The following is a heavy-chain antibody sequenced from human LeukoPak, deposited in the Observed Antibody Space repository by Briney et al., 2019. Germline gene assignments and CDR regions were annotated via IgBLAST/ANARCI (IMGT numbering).Heavy chain of an antibody. CDR3: ARGTHIVVVVDYGMDV. CDR2: ISYDGSNK. Sequence: GGSLGLSFAASGFPFSSYAMHWVRPAPGKGLGWVAVISYDGSNKYYSDSVKGRFTISRDNSKNTLYLQMNSLRAEDTAVYYCARGTHIVVVVDYGMDVWGQGTTVTVSS. J-gene: IGHJ6*01. CDR1: GFPFSSYA. D-gene: IGHD2-15*01. V-gene: IGHV3-30-3*01.